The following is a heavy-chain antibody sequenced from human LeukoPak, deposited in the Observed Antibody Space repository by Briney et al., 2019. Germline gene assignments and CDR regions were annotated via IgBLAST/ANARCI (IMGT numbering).Heavy chain of an antibody. V-gene: IGHV1-8*03. D-gene: IGHD3-3*01. J-gene: IGHJ4*02. CDR3: AILRHYDFWSGYYHFDY. CDR2: MNPNSGNT. CDR1: GYTFTSYD. Sequence: EASVKVSCKASGYTFTSYDINWVRQATGQGLEWMGWMNPNSGNTGYAQKFQGRVTITRNTSISTAYMELSSLRSEDTAVYYCAILRHYDFWSGYYHFDYWGQGTLVTVSS.